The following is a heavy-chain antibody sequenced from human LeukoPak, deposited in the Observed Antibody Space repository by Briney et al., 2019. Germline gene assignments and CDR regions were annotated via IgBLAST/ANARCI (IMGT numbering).Heavy chain of an antibody. V-gene: IGHV3-74*01. CDR2: INNDGVST. J-gene: IGHJ4*02. Sequence: GGSLRLSCAPSGFTLSSYWMHWVRQVPGKGLEWLSRINNDGVSTSYADSVKGRFTISRDNAKNTLYLRMNSLRAEDTAIYYCARKPLSGGYGGTIDYWGQGTPVTVSS. CDR3: ARKPLSGGYGGTIDY. CDR1: GFTLSSYW. D-gene: IGHD5-12*01.